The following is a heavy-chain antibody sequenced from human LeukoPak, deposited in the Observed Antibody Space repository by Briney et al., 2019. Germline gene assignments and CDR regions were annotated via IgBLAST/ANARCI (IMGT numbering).Heavy chain of an antibody. CDR1: GYTLTELS. CDR3: ARDPGYCTNGVCFPLGY. Sequence: ASVKVSCKVSGYTLTELSMHWVRQAPGKGLEWMGWISAYNGNTNYAQKLQGRVTMTTDTSTSTAYMELRSLRSDDTAVYYCARDPGYCTNGVCFPLGYWGQGTLVTVSS. V-gene: IGHV1-18*01. D-gene: IGHD2-8*01. CDR2: ISAYNGNT. J-gene: IGHJ4*02.